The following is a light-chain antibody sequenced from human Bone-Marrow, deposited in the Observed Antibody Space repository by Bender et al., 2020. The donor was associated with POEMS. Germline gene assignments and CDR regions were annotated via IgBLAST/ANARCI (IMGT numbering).Light chain of an antibody. CDR3: AAWEGSLNGWV. CDR2: INN. J-gene: IGLJ3*02. V-gene: IGLV1-44*01. CDR1: SSNIGTNP. Sequence: QSVLTQPPSASGTPGQRVTISCSGSSSNIGTNPVNWYQQLPGTAPKLLIYINNQRPSGVPDRFSGSKSGTSASLAMSGLQSENEADYYCAAWEGSLNGWVFGGGTKLTVL.